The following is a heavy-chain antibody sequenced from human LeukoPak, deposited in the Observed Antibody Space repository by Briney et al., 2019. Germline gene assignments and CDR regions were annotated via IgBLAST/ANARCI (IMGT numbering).Heavy chain of an antibody. CDR2: IYYSGST. Sequence: SETLSLTCTVSGGSISSSSYYWGWIRQPPGKGLEWIVSIYYSGSTYYNPSLKSRVTISVDTSKNQFSLKLSSVTAADTAVYYCARHVDSSGWCYYYYYMDVWGKGTTVTVSS. D-gene: IGHD6-19*01. J-gene: IGHJ6*03. V-gene: IGHV4-39*01. CDR1: GGSISSSSYY. CDR3: ARHVDSSGWCYYYYYMDV.